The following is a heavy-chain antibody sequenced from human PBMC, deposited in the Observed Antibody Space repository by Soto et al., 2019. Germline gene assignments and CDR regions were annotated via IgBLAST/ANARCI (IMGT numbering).Heavy chain of an antibody. Sequence: QLLESGGNLVQPGGSLRLSCAAAGFTFSTYTMSWVRQAPGKGPEWVAGFYGGGSTSTFYADSVKGRFTISRDNSKNMQFLQMNSLRAEDTAVYYCTKVRHRDGIWSFDCWGQGNLVTVSS. J-gene: IGHJ4*02. D-gene: IGHD3-3*01. CDR1: GFTFSTYT. V-gene: IGHV3-23*01. CDR3: TKVRHRDGIWSFDC. CDR2: FYGGGSTST.